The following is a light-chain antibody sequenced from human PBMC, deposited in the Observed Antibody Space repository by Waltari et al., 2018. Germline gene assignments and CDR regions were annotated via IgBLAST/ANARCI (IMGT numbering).Light chain of an antibody. Sequence: SYVLTQTPSVSVAPRKTARITCGGDNIGTKSVHWYQQKPGQAPVLVIYDDRDRASGIPERISGSNSGNTATLTISRVEAEDEADYYCQVWDSSSDPVIFGGGTKLTVL. J-gene: IGLJ2*01. V-gene: IGLV3-21*04. CDR1: NIGTKS. CDR3: QVWDSSSDPVI. CDR2: DDR.